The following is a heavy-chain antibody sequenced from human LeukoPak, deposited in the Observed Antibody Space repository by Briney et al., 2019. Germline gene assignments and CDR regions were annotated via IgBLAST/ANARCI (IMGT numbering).Heavy chain of an antibody. CDR1: GFTFSSYA. V-gene: IGHV3-23*01. CDR3: ANPPGGYGDYYFDY. J-gene: IGHJ4*02. CDR2: TGSTGVST. Sequence: GGSLRLSCAASGFTFSSYAMNWVRQAPGKGLEWVSGTGSTGVSTFYADSVKGRFTVSRDNSKNTLSLQMNSLRAEDTAVYYCANPPGGYGDYYFDYWGQGTLVTVSS. D-gene: IGHD4-17*01.